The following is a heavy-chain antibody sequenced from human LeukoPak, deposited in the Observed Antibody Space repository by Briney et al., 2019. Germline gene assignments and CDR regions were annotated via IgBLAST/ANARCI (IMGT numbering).Heavy chain of an antibody. CDR2: IYYIGST. J-gene: IGHJ3*02. CDR1: GGSISSTSHY. D-gene: IGHD2-2*01. CDR3: ARLRSTSHDAFDI. V-gene: IGHV4-39*01. Sequence: SETLSLTCTVSGGSISSTSHYWGWIRQPPGKGLEWIGSIYYIGSTYYNSSLKSRVTISVDTSKNQFSLKLSSVTAADTAVYYCARLRSTSHDAFDIWGQGTMVTVSS.